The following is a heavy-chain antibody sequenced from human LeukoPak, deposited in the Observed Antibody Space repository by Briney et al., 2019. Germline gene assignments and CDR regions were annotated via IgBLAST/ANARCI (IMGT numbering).Heavy chain of an antibody. CDR2: IYYSGST. D-gene: IGHD6-13*01. J-gene: IGHJ4*02. Sequence: PSETLSLTCTVSGGSISSSSYYWGWIRQPPGKGLEWIGSIYYSGSTYYNPSLKSRVTISVDTSKNQFSLKLSSVTAADTAVYYCARAYSSSWTDKYYFDYWGQGTLVTVSS. V-gene: IGHV4-39*07. CDR1: GGSISSSSYY. CDR3: ARAYSSSWTDKYYFDY.